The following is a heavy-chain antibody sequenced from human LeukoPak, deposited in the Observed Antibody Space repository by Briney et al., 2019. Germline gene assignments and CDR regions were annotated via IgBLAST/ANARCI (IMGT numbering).Heavy chain of an antibody. CDR1: GYSFTSYW. Sequence: GESLKISCKGSGYSFTSYWIGWVRQMPGKGLEWMGIIYPGDSDTRYSPSFQGQVTISADKSISTAYLQWSSLKASDTAMYHCARRCYDFWSGYYMDVWGKGTTVTVSS. CDR3: ARRCYDFWSGYYMDV. J-gene: IGHJ6*03. V-gene: IGHV5-51*01. CDR2: IYPGDSDT. D-gene: IGHD3-3*01.